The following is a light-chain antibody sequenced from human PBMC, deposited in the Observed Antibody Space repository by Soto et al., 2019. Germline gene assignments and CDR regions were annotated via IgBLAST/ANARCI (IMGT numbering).Light chain of an antibody. CDR1: QSFSSTY. Sequence: EIVLTQSPGTLSLSPGERATLSCRASQSFSSTYLAWYQQQPGQAPRLLIYGASSRATGIPDRFSGSGSGTDFTLTISRLEPEDFAVYYCQQYGSSPPMYTFGQGTKLEIK. CDR3: QQYGSSPPMYT. J-gene: IGKJ2*01. CDR2: GAS. V-gene: IGKV3-20*01.